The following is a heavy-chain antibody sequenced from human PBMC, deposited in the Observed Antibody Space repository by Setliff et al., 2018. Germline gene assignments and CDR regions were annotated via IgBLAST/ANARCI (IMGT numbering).Heavy chain of an antibody. CDR1: GFSFTNAW. V-gene: IGHV3-48*04. CDR3: AKDQGTGYCSGGSCYLFEH. J-gene: IGHJ4*02. D-gene: IGHD2-15*01. Sequence: GGSLRLSCVVSGFSFTNAWMNWVRQAPGKGLEWISYISTSSGTRYYADSVKGRFTISRDNSKNMLYLQMDSLRVEDTAVYYCAKDQGTGYCSGGSCYLFEHWGQGVQVTVSS. CDR2: ISTSSGTR.